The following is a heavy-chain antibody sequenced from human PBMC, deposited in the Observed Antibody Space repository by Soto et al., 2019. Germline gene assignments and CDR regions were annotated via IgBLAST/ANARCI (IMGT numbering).Heavy chain of an antibody. CDR2: ITPIFGTA. V-gene: IGHV1-69*01. Sequence: QVQLVQSGAEVKKPGSSVKVSCKASGGTFSSYAISWVRQAPGQGLEWMGGITPIFGTANYAQKFQGRVPIPADGSTTTAYMQLRSLRSEDTAVYYCARGPSGPGGPFDDWGQGTLVTVSS. CDR3: ARGPSGPGGPFDD. CDR1: GGTFSSYA. J-gene: IGHJ4*02. D-gene: IGHD2-15*01.